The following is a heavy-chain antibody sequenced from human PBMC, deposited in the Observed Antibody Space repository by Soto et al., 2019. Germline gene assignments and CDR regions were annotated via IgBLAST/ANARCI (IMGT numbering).Heavy chain of an antibody. D-gene: IGHD2-2*01. J-gene: IGHJ6*03. V-gene: IGHV3-21*01. CDR2: ISSSSSYI. Sequence: GGSLRLSCAASGFTFSSYSMNWVRQAPGKGLEWVSSISSSSSYIYYADSVKGRFTISRDNAKNSLYLQMNSLRAEDTAVYYCARDWGYCSSTSCYAGYYYYYMDVWGKGTTVTVSS. CDR3: ARDWGYCSSTSCYAGYYYYYMDV. CDR1: GFTFSSYS.